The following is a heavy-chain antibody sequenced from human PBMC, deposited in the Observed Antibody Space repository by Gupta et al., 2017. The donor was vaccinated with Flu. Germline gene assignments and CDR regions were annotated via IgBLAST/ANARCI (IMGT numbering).Heavy chain of an antibody. V-gene: IGHV3-23*01. D-gene: IGHD2-15*01. Sequence: EVQLLESGGGLVQPGGSLRFSCAAYGFTFSTSALTCIRQAPGKGLEWVASISSSGASKYYADAVKGRFTITRDNSKNTLFLQMNSLRAEDTAVYYGARARVADPRDGGIDYWGQGTLVTVSS. J-gene: IGHJ4*02. CDR3: ARARVADPRDGGIDY. CDR2: ISSSGASK. CDR1: GFTFSTSA.